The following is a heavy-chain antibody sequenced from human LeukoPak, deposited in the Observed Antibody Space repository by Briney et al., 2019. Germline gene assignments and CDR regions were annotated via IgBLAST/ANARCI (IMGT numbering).Heavy chain of an antibody. CDR2: VSTRAGTT. CDR1: GFTFRSYA. D-gene: IGHD7-27*01. Sequence: GGSLRLSCAASGFTFRSYAVSWVRQAPGKGPEWVSTVSTRAGTTYYADSVKGRFTISRDNSKNTLYLQMNSLRAEDTAVYYCARDSGSGLWGIWGQGTMVTVSS. V-gene: IGHV3-23*01. J-gene: IGHJ3*02. CDR3: ARDSGSGLWGI.